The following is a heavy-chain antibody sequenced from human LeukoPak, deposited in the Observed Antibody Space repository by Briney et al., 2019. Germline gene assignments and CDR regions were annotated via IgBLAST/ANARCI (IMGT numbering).Heavy chain of an antibody. CDR1: GYTFTSYD. D-gene: IGHD3-10*01. V-gene: IGHV1-8*01. Sequence: ASVKVSCKAPGYTFTSYDINWVRQATGQGLEWMGWMNPNSGNTGYAQKFQGRVTMTRNTSISTAYMELSSLRSEDTAVYYCAVHYGSGRNSSEFDNWGQGTLVTVSS. CDR3: AVHYGSGRNSSEFDN. CDR2: MNPNSGNT. J-gene: IGHJ4*02.